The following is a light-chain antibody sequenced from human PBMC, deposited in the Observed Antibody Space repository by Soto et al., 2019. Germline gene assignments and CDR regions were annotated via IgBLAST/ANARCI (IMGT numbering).Light chain of an antibody. J-gene: IGKJ1*01. CDR3: QQYNNYPWT. CDR2: DAS. CDR1: QNINRR. Sequence: DIQMTQSPSTLSASVGDSVTITCRASQNINRRLAWYQQKPGKAPNLLIYDASSLESGVPARFSGGGSGTEFTLTISSLQPDDFSTFYCQQYNNYPWTVGQGTKVDTK. V-gene: IGKV1-5*01.